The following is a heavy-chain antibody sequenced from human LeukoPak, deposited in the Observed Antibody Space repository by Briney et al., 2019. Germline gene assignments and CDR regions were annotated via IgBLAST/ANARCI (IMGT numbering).Heavy chain of an antibody. CDR2: INGTGGAT. CDR3: AKASLTVVDYHYYGMDV. Sequence: GGSLRLSCAASGFIFSTFDMSWVRQAPGKGLEWVSGINGTGGATYYADSVKGRFTMSRDNSKNTLYLQMNSLRAEDTAVYYCAKASLTVVDYHYYGMDVWGQGTTVAVSS. CDR1: GFIFSTFD. V-gene: IGHV3-23*01. D-gene: IGHD3-22*01. J-gene: IGHJ6*02.